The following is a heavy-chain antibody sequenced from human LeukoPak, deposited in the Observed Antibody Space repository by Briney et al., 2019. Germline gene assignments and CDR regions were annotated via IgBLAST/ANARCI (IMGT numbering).Heavy chain of an antibody. CDR1: GGSFSGYY. CDR2: INHSGST. Sequence: SETLSLTCAVYGGSFSGYYWSWVRQPPGKGLEWIGEINHSGSTNYNPSLKSRVTISVDTSKNQFSLKLSSVTAADTAVYYCARGDSTPFDYWGQGTLVTVSS. D-gene: IGHD2-2*01. J-gene: IGHJ4*02. V-gene: IGHV4-34*01. CDR3: ARGDSTPFDY.